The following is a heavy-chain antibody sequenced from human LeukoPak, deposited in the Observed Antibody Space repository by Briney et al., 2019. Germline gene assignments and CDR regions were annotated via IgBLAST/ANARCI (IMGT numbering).Heavy chain of an antibody. J-gene: IGHJ4*02. Sequence: AGVSVTLSCAASGFTFSSYEMNWVPQAPGKGREGVTYISSSGSNIYYADSVKGRFTIYRDNAKNFLYLQMKSLRAEDAAVYYCARGYCSSTSCDFDYWGQGTLVTVSS. CDR1: GFTFSSYE. V-gene: IGHV3-48*03. CDR2: ISSSGSNI. CDR3: ARGYCSSTSCDFDY. D-gene: IGHD2-2*01.